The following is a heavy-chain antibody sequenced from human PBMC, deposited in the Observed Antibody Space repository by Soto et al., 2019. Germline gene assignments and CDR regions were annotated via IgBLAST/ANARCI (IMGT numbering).Heavy chain of an antibody. V-gene: IGHV1-69*13. Sequence: SVKVSCKASGGTFSSSAISWVRQAPGQGLEWMGGIIPIFGTANYAQKFQGRVTITADESTSTAYMELSSLRSEDTAVYYCARDQSYCGGDCYSAPYYYYGMDVWGQGTTVTVSS. D-gene: IGHD2-21*02. CDR1: GGTFSSSA. J-gene: IGHJ6*02. CDR3: ARDQSYCGGDCYSAPYYYYGMDV. CDR2: IIPIFGTA.